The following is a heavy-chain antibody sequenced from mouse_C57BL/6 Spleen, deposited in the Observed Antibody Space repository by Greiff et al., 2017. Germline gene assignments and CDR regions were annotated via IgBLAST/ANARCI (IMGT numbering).Heavy chain of an antibody. CDR2: IDPSDSET. V-gene: IGHV1-52*01. J-gene: IGHJ1*03. CDR1: GYTFTSYW. D-gene: IGHD1-1*01. CDR3: ARYYGSRGYFDV. Sequence: QVQLQQPGAELVRPGSSVKLSCKASGYTFTSYWMLWVKQRPIQGLEWIGNIDPSDSETHYNQKFKDKATLTVDKSSSTAYMQLSSLTSEDSAVYYCARYYGSRGYFDVWGTGTTVTVSS.